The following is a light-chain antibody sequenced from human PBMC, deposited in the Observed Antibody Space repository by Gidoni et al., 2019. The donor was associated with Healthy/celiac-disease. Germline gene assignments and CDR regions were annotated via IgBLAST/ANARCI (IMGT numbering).Light chain of an antibody. V-gene: IGLV2-14*01. J-gene: IGLJ1*01. Sequence: QSALTQPASVSGSPGQSITISCTGTSRDVGGYNYVSWYQQHPGKAPKLMLYDVSNRPSGVSNRFSGSKSGNTASMTISGLQAEDEADYYCSSYTSSSTLGVYVFGTGTKVTVL. CDR2: DVS. CDR1: SRDVGGYNY. CDR3: SSYTSSSTLGVYV.